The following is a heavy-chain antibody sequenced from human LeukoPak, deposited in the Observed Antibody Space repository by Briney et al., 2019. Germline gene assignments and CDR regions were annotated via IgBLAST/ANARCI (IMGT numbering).Heavy chain of an antibody. Sequence: SETLSLTCAAYGGASSGYYCTWIRQPPGKGLEWIGEIDHRGSTHYNPSLQSRVTISIDTSKNQFSLQVSSVTAADTALYYCARTRDGYLRYWSQGSLVTVSS. D-gene: IGHD5-24*01. CDR2: IDHRGST. CDR3: ARTRDGYLRY. J-gene: IGHJ4*02. CDR1: GGASSGYY. V-gene: IGHV4-34*01.